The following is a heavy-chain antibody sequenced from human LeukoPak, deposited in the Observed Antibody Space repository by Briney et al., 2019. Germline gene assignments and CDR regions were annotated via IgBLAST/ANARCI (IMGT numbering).Heavy chain of an antibody. D-gene: IGHD3-10*01. CDR1: GYTFTSYD. CDR3: ARGRRVRGVMVHYYMDV. J-gene: IGHJ6*03. V-gene: IGHV1-8*01. Sequence: GASVKVSCKASGYTFTSYDINWVRQATGQGLEWMGWMNPNSGNTGYAQKFQGRVTMTRNTSISTAYMELSSLRSEDTAVYYCARGRRVRGVMVHYYMDVWGKGTTVTISS. CDR2: MNPNSGNT.